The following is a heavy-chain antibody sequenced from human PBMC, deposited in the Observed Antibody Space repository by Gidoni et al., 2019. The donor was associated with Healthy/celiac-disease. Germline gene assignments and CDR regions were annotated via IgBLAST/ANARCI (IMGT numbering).Heavy chain of an antibody. D-gene: IGHD3-10*01. J-gene: IGHJ5*02. V-gene: IGHV4-34*01. Sequence: QLQLQQWGAGLLKPSATLSLTCAVYGGSFSGYYWSWIRQPPGKGLEWIGEINHSGSTNYNPSLKSRVTISVDTSKNQFSLKLSSVTAADTAVYYCARERYGSTNWFDPWGQGTLVTVSS. CDR1: GGSFSGYY. CDR3: ARERYGSTNWFDP. CDR2: INHSGST.